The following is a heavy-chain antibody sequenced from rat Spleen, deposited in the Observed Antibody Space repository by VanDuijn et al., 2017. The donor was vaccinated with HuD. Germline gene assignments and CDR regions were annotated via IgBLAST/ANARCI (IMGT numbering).Heavy chain of an antibody. V-gene: IGHV5-19*01. CDR3: GKDMNYFSTYPFYLMGA. J-gene: IGHJ4*01. CDR1: GFTFSNYG. CDR2: ISPDGGST. Sequence: EVQLVESGGGLVQPGRSLKLSCAASGFTFSNYGMHWIRQAPTKGLEWGASISPDGGSTYYPDSMKGRFTISRDNAENTVYLQMNSLRSEDTATYFCGKDMNYFSTYPFYLMGAWGQGTSVTVSS. D-gene: IGHD1-2*01.